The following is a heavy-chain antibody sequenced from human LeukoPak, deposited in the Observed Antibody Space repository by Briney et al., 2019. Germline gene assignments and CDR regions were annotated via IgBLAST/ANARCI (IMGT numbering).Heavy chain of an antibody. CDR3: ASRTDFDY. J-gene: IGHJ4*02. CDR2: ISSSSSTI. CDR1: GFTFSSYS. V-gene: IGHV3-48*01. Sequence: GGSLRLSCAASGFTFSSYSMNWVRQAPGKGLEWVSYISSSSSTIYYADSVKGRFTISRDNAKNSLYLQMNSLRAEDTAVYYCASRTDFDYWGQGTLVTVSS. D-gene: IGHD1-1*01.